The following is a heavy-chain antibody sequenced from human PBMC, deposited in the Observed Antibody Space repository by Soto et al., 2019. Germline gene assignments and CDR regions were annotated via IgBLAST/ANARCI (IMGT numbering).Heavy chain of an antibody. CDR1: GGSFSGYY. CDR2: INHSGST. CDR3: ARVSYSSGNY. Sequence: PSETLSLTCAVYGGSFSGYYWSWIRQPPGKGLEWIGEINHSGSTNYNPSLKSRVTISVDTSKNQFPLKLSSVTAADTAVYYCARVSYSSGNYWGQGTLVTVSS. D-gene: IGHD6-25*01. V-gene: IGHV4-34*01. J-gene: IGHJ4*02.